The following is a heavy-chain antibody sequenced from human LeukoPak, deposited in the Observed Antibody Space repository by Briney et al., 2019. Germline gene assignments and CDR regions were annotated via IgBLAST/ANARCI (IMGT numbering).Heavy chain of an antibody. D-gene: IGHD3-16*02. CDR3: ARVIPYYYYYGMGV. J-gene: IGHJ6*02. Sequence: SETLSRTCAVYGGSLSGYYWSWIRQPPGKGLEWIGEINHSGSTNYSPSLKSRVTISVDTSKNQFCLKLSSVAAADTAVYYCARVIPYYYYYGMGVWGQGTTVTVSS. CDR2: INHSGST. V-gene: IGHV4-34*01. CDR1: GGSLSGYY.